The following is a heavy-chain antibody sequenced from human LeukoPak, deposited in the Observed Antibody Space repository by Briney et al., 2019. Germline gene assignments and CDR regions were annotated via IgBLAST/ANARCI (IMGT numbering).Heavy chain of an antibody. Sequence: ASVKVSCKASAYTFTSYGISWVRQAPGQGLEWMGWISAYNGNTNFAQKLQDRVTMTTDTSTSTAYMELRSLRSDDTAVYYCARDRSTDSSHWAPVFDYWGQGTLVTVSS. V-gene: IGHV1-18*01. CDR1: AYTFTSYG. D-gene: IGHD6-13*01. CDR2: ISAYNGNT. CDR3: ARDRSTDSSHWAPVFDY. J-gene: IGHJ4*02.